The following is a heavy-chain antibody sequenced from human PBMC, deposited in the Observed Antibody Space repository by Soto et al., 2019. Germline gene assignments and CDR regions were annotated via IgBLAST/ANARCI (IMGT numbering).Heavy chain of an antibody. V-gene: IGHV4-39*01. CDR3: ARQTGGFGYYFDY. D-gene: IGHD3-16*01. CDR2: IYHSGSA. CDR1: GGSISSSSYY. Sequence: SETLSLTCTVSGGSISSSSYYWGWIRQPPGKELEWIGAIYHSGSAYYHPSLKSRVTISVDTSKNQFSLRLTSLTAADTAVYFCARQTGGFGYYFDYWGQGTLVTVSS. J-gene: IGHJ4*02.